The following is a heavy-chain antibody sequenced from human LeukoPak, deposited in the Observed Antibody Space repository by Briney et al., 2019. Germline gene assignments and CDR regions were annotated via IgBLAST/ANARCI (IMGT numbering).Heavy chain of an antibody. V-gene: IGHV5-51*01. Sequence: GESLKISCKASGYRFTACWIGWVRQMPGKGLEWMGVIYPADSDTTYSPSFQGQVTISADKSNNIAYLEWDSLKASDSATYYCARRTGSGTYYSLFFDYWGQGALVTVSS. CDR3: ARRTGSGTYYSLFFDY. CDR2: IYPADSDT. J-gene: IGHJ4*02. D-gene: IGHD1-26*01. CDR1: GYRFTACW.